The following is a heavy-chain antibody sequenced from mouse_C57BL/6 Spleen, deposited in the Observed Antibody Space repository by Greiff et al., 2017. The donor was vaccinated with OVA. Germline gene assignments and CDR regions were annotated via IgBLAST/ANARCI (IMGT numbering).Heavy chain of an antibody. V-gene: IGHV2-2*01. CDR1: GFSLTSYG. CDR2: IWSGGST. D-gene: IGHD2-4*01. Sequence: VQLKQSGPGLVQPSQSLSITCTVSGFSLTSYGVHWVRQSPGQGLEWLGVIWSGGSTDYNAAFISRLSISKDNSKSQVFLKMNSLQADDTAIYYCASHYDYDGAPFAYWGQGTLVTVSA. CDR3: ASHYDYDGAPFAY. J-gene: IGHJ3*01.